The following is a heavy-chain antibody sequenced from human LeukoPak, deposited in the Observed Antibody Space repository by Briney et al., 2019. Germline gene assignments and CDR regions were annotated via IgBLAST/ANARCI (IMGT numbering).Heavy chain of an antibody. V-gene: IGHV4-30-2*03. J-gene: IGHJ5*02. CDR3: ARRSNIIVGVWFDP. Sequence: SETLSLTCAVSGGSISSGGYSWSWIRQPPGKGLEWIGYIYHSGSTYYNPSLKSRVTISVDTSKNQFSLKLSSVTAADTAVYYCARRSNIIVGVWFDPWGQGTLVTVSS. CDR1: GGSISSGGYS. D-gene: IGHD3-16*02. CDR2: IYHSGST.